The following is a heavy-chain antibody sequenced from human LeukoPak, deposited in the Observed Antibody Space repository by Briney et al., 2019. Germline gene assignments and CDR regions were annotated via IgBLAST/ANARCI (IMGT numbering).Heavy chain of an antibody. CDR2: IYSGGST. CDR3: ARALDYDSSGYCFDY. J-gene: IGHJ4*02. CDR1: GFTVSSNY. Sequence: GGSLRLSCAASGFTVSSNYMSWVRQAPGKGLEWVSVIYSGGSTYYADSVKGRFTISRHNSKNTLYLQMNSLRAEDTAVYYCARALDYDSSGYCFDYWGQGTLVTVSS. D-gene: IGHD3-22*01. V-gene: IGHV3-53*04.